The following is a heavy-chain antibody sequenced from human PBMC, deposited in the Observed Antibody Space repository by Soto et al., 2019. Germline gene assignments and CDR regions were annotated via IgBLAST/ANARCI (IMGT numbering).Heavy chain of an antibody. Sequence: GASVKVSCKASGYTFTSYGISWVRQAPGQGLEWMGWISAYNGNTNYAQKLQGRVTMTTDTSTSTAYMELRSLRSDDTAVYYCARGIRVAVTKLSSGYYYVDYWGQGTLVTVSS. V-gene: IGHV1-18*01. D-gene: IGHD3-22*01. CDR3: ARGIRVAVTKLSSGYYYVDY. CDR2: ISAYNGNT. J-gene: IGHJ4*02. CDR1: GYTFTSYG.